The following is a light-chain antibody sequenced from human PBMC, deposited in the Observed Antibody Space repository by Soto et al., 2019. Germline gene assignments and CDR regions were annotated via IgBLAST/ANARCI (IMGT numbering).Light chain of an antibody. CDR3: QQYYSYPRI. CDR2: AAS. V-gene: IGKV1-8*01. CDR1: QGISSY. Sequence: AIRMTQSPSSLSASTGDRVTITCRASQGISSYLAWYQQKPGKAPKLLIYAASTLQSGVPSRFSGSGSGTDFTLTISCLQSEAFATYYCQQYYSYPRIFGGGTKVEIK. J-gene: IGKJ4*01.